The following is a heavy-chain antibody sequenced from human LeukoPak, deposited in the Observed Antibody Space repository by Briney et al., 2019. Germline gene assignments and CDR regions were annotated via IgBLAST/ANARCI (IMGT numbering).Heavy chain of an antibody. D-gene: IGHD3-10*01. V-gene: IGHV1-46*01. CDR2: INPSGGST. CDR1: GYTFTSYY. J-gene: IGHJ4*02. Sequence: ASVKVSCKASGYTFTSYYMHWVRQAPGQGLEWMGIINPSGGSTSYAQKFQGRVTMTRDMSTSTVYMELSSLRSEDTAVYYCAREGGYTVRGVRIPSFRCWGQGTLVTVSS. CDR3: AREGGYTVRGVRIPSFRC.